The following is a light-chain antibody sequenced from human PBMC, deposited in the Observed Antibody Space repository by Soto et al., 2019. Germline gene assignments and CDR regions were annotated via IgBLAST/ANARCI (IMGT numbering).Light chain of an antibody. CDR3: SSYTSSRNCV. J-gene: IGLJ3*02. V-gene: IGLV2-14*01. Sequence: QSALTQPASVSGSPGQSITISCTGTSSDVGGYNYVSWYQQHPGKAPKLMIYEVSNRPSGVSNRFSGSKSGNTASLTISGLQAEDEADYYCSSYTSSRNCVFGGGTKVTVL. CDR2: EVS. CDR1: SSDVGGYNY.